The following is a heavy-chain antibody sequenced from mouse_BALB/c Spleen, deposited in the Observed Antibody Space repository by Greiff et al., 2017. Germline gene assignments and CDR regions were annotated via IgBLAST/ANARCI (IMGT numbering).Heavy chain of an antibody. CDR1: GFSLTSYG. CDR3: AREGLGNSKTPWFAY. Sequence: VKVEESGPGLVAPSQSLSITCTVSGFSLTSYGVHWVRQPPGKGLEWLGVIWAGGSTNYNSALMSRLSISKDNSKSQVFLKMNSLQTDDTAMYYCAREGLGNSKTPWFAYWGQGTLVTVSA. CDR2: IWAGGST. V-gene: IGHV2-9*02. D-gene: IGHD2-1*01. J-gene: IGHJ3*01.